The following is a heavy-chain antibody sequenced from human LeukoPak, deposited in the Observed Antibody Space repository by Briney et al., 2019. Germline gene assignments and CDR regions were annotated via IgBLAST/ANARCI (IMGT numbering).Heavy chain of an antibody. CDR2: IGGSGGDI. D-gene: IGHD7-27*01. V-gene: IGHV3-23*01. CDR1: GFTFSSYG. J-gene: IGHJ4*02. Sequence: PGGSLRLSCAASGFTFSSYGMHWVRQPPGKGLEWVSIIGGSGGDIHYADSVKGRFTISRDNSKNTLYLQMNSLRVEDTAIYYCAIDPNWGIHYWGQGVLVTVSS. CDR3: AIDPNWGIHY.